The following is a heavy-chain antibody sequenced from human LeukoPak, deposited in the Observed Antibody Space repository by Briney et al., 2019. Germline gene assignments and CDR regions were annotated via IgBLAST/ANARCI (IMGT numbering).Heavy chain of an antibody. V-gene: IGHV3-30*18. Sequence: PGGSLRLSCAASVFSFSNYGIHWVRQAPDKGLEWVTVISYDGSNKYYADSVKGRFTISRDKSKNTLYLQMNSLRAEDTAVYYCGKGGTYRDYFDYWGQGTLVTVSS. CDR3: GKGGTYRDYFDY. D-gene: IGHD3-16*01. CDR2: ISYDGSNK. J-gene: IGHJ4*02. CDR1: VFSFSNYG.